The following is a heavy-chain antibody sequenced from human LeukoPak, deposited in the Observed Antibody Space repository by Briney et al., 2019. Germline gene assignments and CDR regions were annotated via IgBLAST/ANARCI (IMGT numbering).Heavy chain of an antibody. CDR1: GFTFSSYS. V-gene: IGHV3-43*01. D-gene: IGHD6-6*01. CDR2: ISWDGGST. Sequence: GGSLRLSCAASGFTFSSYSMNWVRQAPGKGLEWVSLISWDGGSTYYADSVKGRFTISRDNSKNSLYLQMNSLRTEDTALYYCAKGGSSIAVYFDYWGQGTLVTVSS. CDR3: AKGGSSIAVYFDY. J-gene: IGHJ4*02.